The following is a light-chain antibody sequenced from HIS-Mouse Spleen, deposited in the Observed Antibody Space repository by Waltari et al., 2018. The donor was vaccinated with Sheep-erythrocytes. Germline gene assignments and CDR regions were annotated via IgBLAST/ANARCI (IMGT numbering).Light chain of an antibody. J-gene: IGKJ1*01. V-gene: IGKV3-15*01. CDR3: QQYNNWPWT. Sequence: EIVMTQSPATLSVSPGERATLSCRASQSVSINLAWYQQKPGQAPRLLISGASTRATGIPARFSGSGSGTEFTLNISSMQSEDFAVYYCQQYNNWPWTFGQGTKVEIK. CDR1: QSVSIN. CDR2: GAS.